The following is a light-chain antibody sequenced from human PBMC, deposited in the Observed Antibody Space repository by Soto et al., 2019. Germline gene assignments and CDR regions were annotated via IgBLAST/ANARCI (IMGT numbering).Light chain of an antibody. CDR1: QSVSSSY. V-gene: IGKV3-20*01. CDR2: GAS. J-gene: IGKJ1*01. CDR3: QQYGNSPWT. Sequence: IVLTQSPGTLSLSPGERATLSYRASQSVSSSYLAWYQQKPGQAPRLLIYGASSRATGIPDRFSGSGSGTDFTLTIRRLEPEDFAVYYCQQYGNSPWTFGQGTKV.